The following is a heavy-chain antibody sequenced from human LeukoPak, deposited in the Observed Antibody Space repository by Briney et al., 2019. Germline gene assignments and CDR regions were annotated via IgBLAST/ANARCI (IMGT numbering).Heavy chain of an antibody. J-gene: IGHJ5*02. D-gene: IGHD3-10*01. CDR2: IYHSGST. CDR1: GGSISSSNW. CDR3: ARRGVGMAVDP. V-gene: IGHV4-4*02. Sequence: SETLSLTCAVSGGSISSSNWWSWVRQPPGRGLEWIGEIYHSGSTNYNPSLKSRVTISVDTSKNQFSLKLSSVTAADTAVYYCARRGVGMAVDPWGQGTLVTVSS.